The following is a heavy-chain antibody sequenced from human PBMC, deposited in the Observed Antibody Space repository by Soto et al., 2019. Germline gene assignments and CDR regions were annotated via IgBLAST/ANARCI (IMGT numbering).Heavy chain of an antibody. J-gene: IGHJ6*03. V-gene: IGHV3-74*01. CDR3: ARGVNNYYYHDV. CDR1: GFTFSDYW. Sequence: EVQLVESGGGLVQPGGSLRLSCAASGFTFSDYWMHWVRQVPGKGLEWVSRIKRDGGTANYADSVKGRFTIYRDNAKNKLYLEMNSLRVEDTADYYCARGVNNYYYHDVWGKGTTVTVSS. CDR2: IKRDGGTA. D-gene: IGHD3-3*01.